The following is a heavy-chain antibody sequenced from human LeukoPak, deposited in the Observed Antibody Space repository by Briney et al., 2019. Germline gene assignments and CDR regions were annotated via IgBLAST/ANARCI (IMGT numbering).Heavy chain of an antibody. CDR2: INPNSGGT. CDR1: GYTFTSYG. CDR3: ARVAPMVRGLDAFDI. D-gene: IGHD3-10*01. V-gene: IGHV1-2*02. Sequence: ASVKVSCKASGYTFTSYGISWVRQAPGQGLEWMGWINPNSGGTNYAQKFQGRVTMTRDTSISTAYMELSRLRSDDTAVYYCARVAPMVRGLDAFDIWGQGTMVTVSS. J-gene: IGHJ3*02.